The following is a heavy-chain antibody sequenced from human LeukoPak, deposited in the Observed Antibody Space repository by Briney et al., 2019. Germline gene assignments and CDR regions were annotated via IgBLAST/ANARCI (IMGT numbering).Heavy chain of an antibody. CDR2: IYYDGSNK. J-gene: IGHJ4*02. V-gene: IGHV3-30*02. CDR3: AKDHYDFWSGYSITYYFDY. D-gene: IGHD3-3*01. Sequence: GSLRLSCAASGFTFSNNGMHWVRQAPGKGLEWVAFIYYDGSNKYYADSVKGRFTISRDNSKNTLALQMNSLRAEDTAVYYCAKDHYDFWSGYSITYYFDYWGQGTLVTVSS. CDR1: GFTFSNNG.